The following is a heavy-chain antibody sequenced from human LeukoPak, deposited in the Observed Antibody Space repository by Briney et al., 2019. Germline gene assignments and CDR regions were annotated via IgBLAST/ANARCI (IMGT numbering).Heavy chain of an antibody. D-gene: IGHD1-1*01. Sequence: SETLSLTCTVSGGSISSSPYYWAWIRQPPGRGLEWIGSIYYRGNTYHNPSLKSRVTISVDTSKNQFSLSVITVTAADTAVYFCARPTTGPATQGYDSWGQGILVTVAS. CDR1: GGSISSSPYY. V-gene: IGHV4-39*01. CDR2: IYYRGNT. CDR3: ARPTTGPATQGYDS. J-gene: IGHJ4*02.